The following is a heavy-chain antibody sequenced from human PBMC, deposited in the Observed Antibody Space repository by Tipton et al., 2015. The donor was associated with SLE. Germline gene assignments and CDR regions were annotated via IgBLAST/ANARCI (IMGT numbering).Heavy chain of an antibody. D-gene: IGHD3-22*01. J-gene: IGHJ3*02. CDR3: ARSDYYDSSGYYSYAFEI. Sequence: TLSLTCTVSGGSISSSSYYWGWIRQPPGKGLEWIGSIYYSGSTYYNPSLKSRVTISVDTSKNQFSLKLSSVSAADTAVYYCARSDYYDSSGYYSYAFEIGGQGTMVTVSS. CDR1: GGSISSSSYY. CDR2: IYYSGST. V-gene: IGHV4-39*07.